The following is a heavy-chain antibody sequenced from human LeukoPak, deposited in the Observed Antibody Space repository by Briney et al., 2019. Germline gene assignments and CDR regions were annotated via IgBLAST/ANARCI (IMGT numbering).Heavy chain of an antibody. J-gene: IGHJ2*01. V-gene: IGHV4-59*12. CDR3: ARAYHNWYFDL. D-gene: IGHD2-2*01. CDR1: GGSISTYY. Sequence: SETLSLTCTVSGGSISTYYWSWIRQPAGKGMEWIGYIYYSGITHYNLSLKSRVPISIDPSNNKFSLSLSSVTAADPALYYCARAYHNWYFDLWGRGTLVTVSS. CDR2: IYYSGIT.